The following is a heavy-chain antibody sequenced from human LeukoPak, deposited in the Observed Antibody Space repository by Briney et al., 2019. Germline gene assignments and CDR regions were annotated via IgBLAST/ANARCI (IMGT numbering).Heavy chain of an antibody. Sequence: GGSLRLSCAASGFTFDDYVMHWVRQAPGKGLEWVSGISWDSGSIAYADSVKGRFTISRDNAKNSLYLQMNSLRAEDTALYYCAKDVQTTVTTWFDYWGQGTLVTVSS. CDR3: AKDVQTTVTTWFDY. J-gene: IGHJ4*02. CDR1: GFTFDDYV. CDR2: ISWDSGSI. D-gene: IGHD4-17*01. V-gene: IGHV3-9*01.